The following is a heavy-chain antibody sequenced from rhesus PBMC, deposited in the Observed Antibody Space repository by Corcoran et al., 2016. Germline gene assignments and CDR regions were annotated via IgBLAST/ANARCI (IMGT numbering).Heavy chain of an antibody. CDR1: GFSLSTSGMG. Sequence: VTLKESGPALVTPTQTLTLTCTFSGFSLSTSGMGVGWIRQPTGTALEWLALIYWDDDKYYSTSLKSRLTISKDTSKNQVVRTMTNMDPGDTATYYCARRGSGSWNNLLDYWGQGVLVTVSS. CDR2: IYWDDDK. V-gene: IGHV2-174*01. D-gene: IGHD6-25*01. CDR3: ARRGSGSWNNLLDY. J-gene: IGHJ4*01.